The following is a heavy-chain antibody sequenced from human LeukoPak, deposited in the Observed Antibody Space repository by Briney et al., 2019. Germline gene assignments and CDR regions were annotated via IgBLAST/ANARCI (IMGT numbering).Heavy chain of an antibody. CDR3: ARDYYDILTGYYFLFDY. V-gene: IGHV3-21*01. J-gene: IGHJ4*02. CDR2: ISSSSSYI. D-gene: IGHD3-9*01. CDR1: GFTFSSYS. Sequence: GGSLRLSCAASGFTFSSYSMNWVRQAPGKGLEWVSSISSSSSYIYYADSVKGRFTISRDNAKNSLYLQMNSLRTEDTAVYYCARDYYDILTGYYFLFDYWGQGTLVTVSS.